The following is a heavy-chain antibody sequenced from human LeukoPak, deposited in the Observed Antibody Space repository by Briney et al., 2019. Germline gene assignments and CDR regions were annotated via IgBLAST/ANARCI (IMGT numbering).Heavy chain of an antibody. CDR3: ARRPSTADTAMDY. V-gene: IGHV3-48*04. J-gene: IGHJ4*02. D-gene: IGHD5-18*01. CDR2: ISSSGSTI. CDR1: GFTFSSHG. Sequence: PGGSLRLSCAASGFTFSSHGMNWVRQAPGKGLEWVSYISSSGSTIYYADSVKGRFTISRDNAKNSLYLQMNSLRAEDTAVYYCARRPSTADTAMDYWGQGTLVTVSS.